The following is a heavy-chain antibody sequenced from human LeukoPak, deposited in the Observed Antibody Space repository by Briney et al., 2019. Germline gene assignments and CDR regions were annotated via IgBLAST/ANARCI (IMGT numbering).Heavy chain of an antibody. CDR3: ARDQYCSSTSCYTYFDY. J-gene: IGHJ4*02. D-gene: IGHD2-2*02. CDR2: IASGGGANR. V-gene: IGHV3-48*03. Sequence: GGSLTLSCAASGFTFSSYEMNWVRQAPGKGLEWVSYIASGGGANRFYSESVKGRFTISRDNAKNSLYLQMNSLRAEDTAVYYCARDQYCSSTSCYTYFDYWGQGTLVTVSS. CDR1: GFTFSSYE.